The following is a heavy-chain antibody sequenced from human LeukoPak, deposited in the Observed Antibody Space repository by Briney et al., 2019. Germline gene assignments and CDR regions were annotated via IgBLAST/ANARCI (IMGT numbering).Heavy chain of an antibody. CDR2: ISAYNGNT. CDR3: ARDSSPSYYYGSGSERNWFDP. CDR1: GYTFTSYG. J-gene: IGHJ5*02. V-gene: IGHV1-18*01. Sequence: GASVKVSCKASGYTFTSYGISWVRQAPGQGLEWMGWISAYNGNTNYAQKLQGRVTMTTDTSTSTAYMELRSLRSDDTAVYYCARDSSPSYYYGSGSERNWFDPWGQGTLVTVSS. D-gene: IGHD3-10*01.